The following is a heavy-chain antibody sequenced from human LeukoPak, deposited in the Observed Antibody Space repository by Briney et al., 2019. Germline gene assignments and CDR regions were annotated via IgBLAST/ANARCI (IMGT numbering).Heavy chain of an antibody. CDR3: ARDGPLCSAGSCDRGPYDY. Sequence: GGSLRLSCAASGFTFRSYAMHWVRQAPGKGLEYVSVIGSNGGSTYYANSVKGRFTISRDNSKNALYLQMGSLRVEDTAMYYCARDGPLCSAGSCDRGPYDYWGQGTLVTVSS. CDR1: GFTFRSYA. V-gene: IGHV3-64*01. CDR2: IGSNGGST. J-gene: IGHJ4*02. D-gene: IGHD2-15*01.